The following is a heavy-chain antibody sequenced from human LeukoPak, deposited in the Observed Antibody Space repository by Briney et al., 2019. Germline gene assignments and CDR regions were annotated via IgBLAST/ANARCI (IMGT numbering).Heavy chain of an antibody. J-gene: IGHJ4*02. D-gene: IGHD3-10*01. V-gene: IGHV7-4-1*02. CDR2: MNTNTGNP. CDR1: GYTFTSYA. Sequence: ASVKVSCKASGYTFTSYAMNWVRQAPGQGLEWMGWMNTNTGNPTYAQGFTGRFVFSLDTSVSTAYLQISSLKAEDTAVYYCARDLPWIWFGELASDYWGQGTLVTVSS. CDR3: ARDLPWIWFGELASDY.